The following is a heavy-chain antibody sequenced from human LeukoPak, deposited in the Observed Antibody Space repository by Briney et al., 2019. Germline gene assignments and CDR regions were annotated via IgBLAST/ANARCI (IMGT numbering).Heavy chain of an antibody. Sequence: GGSLRLSCAASGLTFSGYGMHWVRQAPGKGLEWVAVISYDGSNKYYADSVKGRFTISRDNSKNTLYLQMNSLRAEDTAVYYCAKDLRDYYGSVKYWGQGTLVTVSS. CDR2: ISYDGSNK. V-gene: IGHV3-30*18. D-gene: IGHD3-10*01. CDR3: AKDLRDYYGSVKY. J-gene: IGHJ4*02. CDR1: GLTFSGYG.